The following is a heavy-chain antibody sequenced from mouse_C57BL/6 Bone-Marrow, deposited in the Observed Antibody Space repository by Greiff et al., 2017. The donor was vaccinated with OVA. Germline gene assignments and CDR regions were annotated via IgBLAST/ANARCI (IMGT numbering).Heavy chain of an antibody. J-gene: IGHJ4*01. CDR1: GYTFTSYW. Sequence: QVQLKQPGAELVMPGASVKLSCKASGYTFTSYWMHWVKQRPGQGLEWIGELDPSDSYTNYNQKFKGKSTLTVDKSSSTAYMQLSSLTSEDSAVYYCASYDYDDGGYYAMDYWGQGTSVTVSS. CDR3: ASYDYDDGGYYAMDY. D-gene: IGHD2-4*01. V-gene: IGHV1-69*01. CDR2: LDPSDSYT.